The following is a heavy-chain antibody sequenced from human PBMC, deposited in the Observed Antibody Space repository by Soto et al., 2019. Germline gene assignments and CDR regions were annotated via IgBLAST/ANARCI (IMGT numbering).Heavy chain of an antibody. Sequence: ETLSLTCTVSGGSISSYYWSWIRQPPGKGLEWIGYIYYSGSTNYNPSLKSRVTISVDTSKNQFSLKLSSVTAADTAVYYCAREGYYDSSGYVYWGQGTLVTVS. CDR1: GGSISSYY. J-gene: IGHJ4*02. D-gene: IGHD3-22*01. CDR3: AREGYYDSSGYVY. V-gene: IGHV4-59*01. CDR2: IYYSGST.